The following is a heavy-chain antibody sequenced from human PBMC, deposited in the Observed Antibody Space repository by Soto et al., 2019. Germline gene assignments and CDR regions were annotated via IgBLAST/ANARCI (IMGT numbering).Heavy chain of an antibody. CDR3: ARWTSWNRDYYYYYGMYV. Sequence: SETLSLTCAVYGGSFSGYYWSWIRQPPGKGLEWIGEINHSGSTNYNPSLKSRVTISVDTSKNQFSLKLSSVTAADTAVYYCARWTSWNRDYYYYYGMYVWGQGTTVTVSS. CDR1: GGSFSGYY. CDR2: INHSGST. D-gene: IGHD2-2*01. J-gene: IGHJ6*02. V-gene: IGHV4-34*01.